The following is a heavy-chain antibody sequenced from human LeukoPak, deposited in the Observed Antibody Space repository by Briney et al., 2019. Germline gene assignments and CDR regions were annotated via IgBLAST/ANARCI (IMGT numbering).Heavy chain of an antibody. CDR1: GFTFGTYW. Sequence: PGGSLRLSCVASGFTFGTYWISWVRQAPGKGLEWVANIKQDGSERYYVDSVKGRFTISRDNAKNSVYLQMNSLRVEDTAVYYCASPVWNCSGASCYLYWGQGTLVTVSS. J-gene: IGHJ4*02. CDR3: ASPVWNCSGASCYLY. V-gene: IGHV3-7*03. CDR2: IKQDGSER. D-gene: IGHD2-15*01.